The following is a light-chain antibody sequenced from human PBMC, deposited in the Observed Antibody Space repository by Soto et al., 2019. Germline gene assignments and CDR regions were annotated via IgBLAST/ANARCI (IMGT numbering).Light chain of an antibody. CDR2: EVS. CDR3: SSYAGSNDWV. CDR1: SSDVGGYNY. J-gene: IGLJ2*01. V-gene: IGLV2-8*01. Sequence: QSVLTQPPSASGSPGQSVTISCTGTSSDVGGYNYVSWYQQDPGKAPKLMIFEVSKRPSGVPDRFSGSKSGNMASLTVSGLQAEDEADYYCSSYAGSNDWVFGGGTKLTVL.